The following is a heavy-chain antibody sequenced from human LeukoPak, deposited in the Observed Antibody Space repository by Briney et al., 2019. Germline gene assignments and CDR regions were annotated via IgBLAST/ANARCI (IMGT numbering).Heavy chain of an antibody. CDR2: INHSGST. D-gene: IGHD6-19*01. CDR1: GGSFSGYY. CDR3: ARDDAAYIAVAGPI. Sequence: SETLSLTCAVYGGSFSGYYWSWIRQPPGKGLEWIGEINHSGSTNYNPSLKSRVTISVDTSKNQFSLKLSSVTAADTAVYYCARDDAAYIAVAGPIWGQGTMVTVSS. J-gene: IGHJ3*02. V-gene: IGHV4-34*01.